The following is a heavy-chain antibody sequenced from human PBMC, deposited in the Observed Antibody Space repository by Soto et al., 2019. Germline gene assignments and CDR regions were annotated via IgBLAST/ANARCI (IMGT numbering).Heavy chain of an antibody. CDR3: ARARITGTYYYYYYGMDV. J-gene: IGHJ6*02. D-gene: IGHD1-20*01. CDR1: GVTFSSYA. V-gene: IGHV1-69*13. CDR2: IIPIFGTA. Sequence: SVKFSCKSSGVTFSSYAISWVRQAPGQGLEWMGGIIPIFGTANYAQKFQGRVTITADESTSTAYMELSSLRSEDTAVYYCARARITGTYYYYYYGMDVWGQGNTVTVSS.